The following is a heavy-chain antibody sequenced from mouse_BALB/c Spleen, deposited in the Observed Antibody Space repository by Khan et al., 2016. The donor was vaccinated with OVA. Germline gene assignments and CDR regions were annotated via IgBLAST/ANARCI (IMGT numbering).Heavy chain of an antibody. Sequence: QVQLQQSGPELVRPGVSVKISCKGSGYTFTDYAMYWVKQSHTKSLEWIGLISTYSGNTNYNQMFKGKATMTVDKSSSTAYMELARLTSEDSAIYYCARPAYDGYYDYWGQGTTLTVSS. J-gene: IGHJ2*01. V-gene: IGHV1S137*01. CDR2: ISTYSGNT. CDR3: ARPAYDGYYDY. D-gene: IGHD2-3*01. CDR1: GYTFTDYA.